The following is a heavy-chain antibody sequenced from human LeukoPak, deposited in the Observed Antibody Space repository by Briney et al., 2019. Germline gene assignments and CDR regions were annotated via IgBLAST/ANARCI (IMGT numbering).Heavy chain of an antibody. CDR1: GYTFTDYG. V-gene: IGHV1-18*04. CDR2: ISGYNGQT. Sequence: ASVKVSCKASGYTFTDYGFSWVRQAPGQGLEWMGWISGYNGQTEYAENFQGRVIMTRDTSTSTVYMELRSLRSDDTARYYCARDPRTAFDFWRGYSGFDYWGQGTQVTASS. D-gene: IGHD3-3*01. CDR3: ARDPRTAFDFWRGYSGFDY. J-gene: IGHJ4*02.